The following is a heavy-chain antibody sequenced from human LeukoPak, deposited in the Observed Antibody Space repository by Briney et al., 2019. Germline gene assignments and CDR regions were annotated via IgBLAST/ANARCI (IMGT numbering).Heavy chain of an antibody. CDR1: GGTFSSYA. CDR2: IIPIFGTA. D-gene: IGHD3-22*01. J-gene: IGHJ5*02. V-gene: IGHV1-69*05. Sequence: SVKVSCKASGGTFSSYAISWVRQAPGQGLEWMGGIIPIFGTANYAQKFQGRVTITTDESTSTAYMELSSLRSEDTAVYYCAIRHYYDSSGYYVWFDPWGQGTLVTVSS. CDR3: AIRHYYDSSGYYVWFDP.